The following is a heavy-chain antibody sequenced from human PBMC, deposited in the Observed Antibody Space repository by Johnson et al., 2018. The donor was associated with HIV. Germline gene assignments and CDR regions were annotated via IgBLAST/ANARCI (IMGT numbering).Heavy chain of an antibody. CDR1: GFTFSSYG. D-gene: IGHD3-22*01. J-gene: IGHJ3*02. CDR2: IRYDGSNK. V-gene: IGHV3-30*02. CDR3: ARDLIPDSTFFYDTTSYFPDALDI. Sequence: QMQLVESGGGVVQPGGSLRLSCAASGFTFSSYGMHWVRQAPGKGLEWVAFIRYDGSNKYYADSVKGRFTISRDNSENTVYLQMNSLRAEDTAVYFCARDLIPDSTFFYDTTSYFPDALDIWGQGTRVTVSS.